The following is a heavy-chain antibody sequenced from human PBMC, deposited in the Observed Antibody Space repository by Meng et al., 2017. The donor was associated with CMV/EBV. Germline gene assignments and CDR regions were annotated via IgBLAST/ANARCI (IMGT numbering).Heavy chain of an antibody. CDR1: GFTFSSYE. CDR2: ISSSGDVE. Sequence: GESLKISCAASGFTFSSYEMNWVRQAPGKGLEWISYISSSGDVEFYADSVKGRFTISRDNAKNSLYLQMNSLRAEDTAVYYCSYGGGYWGQGTLVTVSS. D-gene: IGHD3-10*01. J-gene: IGHJ4*02. CDR3: SYGGGY. V-gene: IGHV3-48*03.